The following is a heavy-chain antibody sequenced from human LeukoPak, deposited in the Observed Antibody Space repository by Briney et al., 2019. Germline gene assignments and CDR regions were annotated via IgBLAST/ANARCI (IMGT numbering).Heavy chain of an antibody. V-gene: IGHV1-24*01. CDR3: ARVAVAGPTLDY. J-gene: IGHJ4*02. Sequence: ASVKVSCKVSGYTLTELSMHWVRQAPGKGLEWMGGFDPVDGETIYAQKFQGRVTMTEDTSTDTAYMELSSLRSEDTVVYYCARVAVAGPTLDYWGQGTLVTVSS. CDR1: GYTLTELS. D-gene: IGHD6-19*01. CDR2: FDPVDGET.